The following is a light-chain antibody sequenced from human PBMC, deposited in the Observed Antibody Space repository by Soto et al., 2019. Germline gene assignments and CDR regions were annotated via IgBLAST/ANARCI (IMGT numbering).Light chain of an antibody. J-gene: IGKJ3*01. CDR3: QQYYTSPFT. V-gene: IGKV4-1*01. CDR2: WAS. CDR1: RSVLSSSNNKNY. Sequence: DIVMTQSPDSLAASLGERAIISCTSSRSVLSSSNNKNYLAWYQQKPRQPPKLIIYWASTRESGVPDRFSGSGSGTEFTLTISSLQAEDVAVYYCQQYYTSPFTFGPGTKVDI.